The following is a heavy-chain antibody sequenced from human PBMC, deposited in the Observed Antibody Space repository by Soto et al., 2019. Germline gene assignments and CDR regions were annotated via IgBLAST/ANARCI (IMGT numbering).Heavy chain of an antibody. Sequence: QVQLVESGGGVVQPGRSLRLSCAASGFVFNNNAMHWVRQAPGKGLEWVAVTLYDGSNKYYADSVKGRFTISRDNSKNTLYLEMNSLRAEDTAVYYCARDRSRGWSYFDYWGQGTFVTVSS. D-gene: IGHD6-19*01. CDR2: TLYDGSNK. CDR3: ARDRSRGWSYFDY. J-gene: IGHJ4*02. V-gene: IGHV3-30*03. CDR1: GFVFNNNA.